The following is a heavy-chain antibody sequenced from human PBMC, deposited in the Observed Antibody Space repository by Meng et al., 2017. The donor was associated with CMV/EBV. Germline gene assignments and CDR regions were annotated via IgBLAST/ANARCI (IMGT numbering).Heavy chain of an antibody. V-gene: IGHV3-23*01. Sequence: ETLSLTCAASGFTFSSYAMSWVRQAPGKGLEWVSAISGSGGSTYYADSVKGRFTISRDNSKNTLYLQMNSLRAEDTAVYYCAKGIGGEFDPWGQGTLVTVSS. CDR3: AKGIGGEFDP. J-gene: IGHJ5*02. CDR2: ISGSGGST. CDR1: GFTFSSYA. D-gene: IGHD3-10*01.